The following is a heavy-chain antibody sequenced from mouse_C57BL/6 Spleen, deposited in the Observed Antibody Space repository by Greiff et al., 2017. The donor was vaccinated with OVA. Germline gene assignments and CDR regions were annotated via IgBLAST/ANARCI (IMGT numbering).Heavy chain of an antibody. D-gene: IGHD2-4*01. CDR2: ISNGGGST. Sequence: EVKVVESGGGLVQPGGSLKLSCAASGFTFSDYYMYWVRQTPEKRLEWVAYISNGGGSTYYPDTVKGRFTISRDNAKNTLYLQMSRLKSEDTAMYYCARGEDDYAWFAYWGQGTLVTVSA. CDR3: ARGEDDYAWFAY. CDR1: GFTFSDYY. V-gene: IGHV5-12*01. J-gene: IGHJ3*01.